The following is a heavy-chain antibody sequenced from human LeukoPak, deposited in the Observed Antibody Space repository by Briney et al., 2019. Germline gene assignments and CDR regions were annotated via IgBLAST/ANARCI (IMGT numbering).Heavy chain of an antibody. D-gene: IGHD3-3*01. CDR1: GFTVSSNY. V-gene: IGHV3-66*01. CDR2: IYSGGST. J-gene: IGHJ6*02. CDR3: ARDWSPAFWSGYYWGLPPV. Sequence: GGSLRLSCAASGFTVSSNYMSWVRQAPGQGLEWGSVIYSGGSTYYADSVKGRFTISRDNSKNTLYLQMNSMRAEDTVVYYCARDWSPAFWSGYYWGLPPVWGQGTTVSVSS.